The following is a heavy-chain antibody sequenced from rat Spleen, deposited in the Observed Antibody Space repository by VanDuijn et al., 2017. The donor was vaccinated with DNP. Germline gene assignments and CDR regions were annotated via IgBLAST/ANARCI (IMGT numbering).Heavy chain of an antibody. Sequence: EVQLVESGGGLVQPGRSLKLSCAASGFTFSNYDMAWVRQAPTKGLEWVASISTSGGSTYYRDSVKGRFTVSRDNAKSTLYLQMDSLRSEDTATYYCARGKTGTFDYWGQGVMVTVSS. CDR2: ISTSGGST. CDR3: ARGKTGTFDY. D-gene: IGHD5-1*01. V-gene: IGHV5-25*01. CDR1: GFTFSNYD. J-gene: IGHJ2*01.